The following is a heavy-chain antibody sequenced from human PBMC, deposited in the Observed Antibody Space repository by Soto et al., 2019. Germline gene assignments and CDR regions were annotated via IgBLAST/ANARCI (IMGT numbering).Heavy chain of an antibody. J-gene: IGHJ4*02. CDR1: GGTFSSYA. V-gene: IGHV1-69*13. CDR2: IIPIFGTA. CDR3: ARGGLYDSSGYSGVYFDY. D-gene: IGHD3-22*01. Sequence: SVKVSCKASGGTFSSYAISWVRQAPGQGLEWMGGIIPIFGTANYAQKFQGRVTITADESTSTAYMEPSSLRSEDTAVYYCARGGLYDSSGYSGVYFDYWGQGTLVTVSS.